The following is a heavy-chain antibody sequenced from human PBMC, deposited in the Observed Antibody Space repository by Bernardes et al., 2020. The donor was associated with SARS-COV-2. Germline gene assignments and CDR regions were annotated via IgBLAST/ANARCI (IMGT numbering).Heavy chain of an antibody. Sequence: ASVTVSCKASGYTFTGHYMHWVRQAPGQGLEWMGWINPNSGGTNYAQKFQGRVTMTRDTSISTAYMELSRLRSDDTAVYCCARGSEMTTVTDAFDIWGQGTMVTVSS. CDR1: GYTFTGHY. J-gene: IGHJ3*02. D-gene: IGHD4-4*01. V-gene: IGHV1-2*02. CDR2: INPNSGGT. CDR3: ARGSEMTTVTDAFDI.